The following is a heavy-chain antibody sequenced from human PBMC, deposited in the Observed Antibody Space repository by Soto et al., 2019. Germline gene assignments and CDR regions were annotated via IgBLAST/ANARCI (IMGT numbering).Heavy chain of an antibody. D-gene: IGHD3-10*01. CDR1: GGSISSGGYY. CDR3: ARLTSGPVYFDY. CDR2: IYYSGST. J-gene: IGHJ4*02. V-gene: IGHV4-31*03. Sequence: QVQLQESGPGLVKPSQTLSLTCTVSGGSISSGGYYWSWIRQHPGKGLEWIGYIYYSGSTYYNPSLKSRVTISVDTSKNQFSLKLSSVTVADTAVYYCARLTSGPVYFDYWGQGTLVTVSS.